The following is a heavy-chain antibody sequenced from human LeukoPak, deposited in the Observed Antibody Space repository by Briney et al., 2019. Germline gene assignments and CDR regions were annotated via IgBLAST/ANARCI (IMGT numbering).Heavy chain of an antibody. CDR1: GGSISSYY. D-gene: IGHD2-15*01. Sequence: SETLSLTCTLSGGSISSYYWSWIRQPPGKGLEWIGYVDYRGNTNYNPSLKSRVTISIDTSKSPFSLKLNSVTAADTAVYYCARVEVGAANRQWYGMDVWGQGTTVTVSS. CDR2: VDYRGNT. V-gene: IGHV4-59*01. J-gene: IGHJ6*02. CDR3: ARVEVGAANRQWYGMDV.